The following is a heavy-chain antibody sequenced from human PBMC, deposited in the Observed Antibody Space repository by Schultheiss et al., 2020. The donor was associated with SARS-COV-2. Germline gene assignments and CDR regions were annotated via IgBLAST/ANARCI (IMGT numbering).Heavy chain of an antibody. J-gene: IGHJ6*02. CDR3: ARDKYCTNGVCPYYYYGMDV. CDR1: GFTFSDHY. CDR2: IWYDGSNK. V-gene: IGHV3-33*08. Sequence: GGSLRLSCAASGFTFSDHYMDWVRQAPGKGLEWVAVIWYDGSNKYYADSVKGRFTISRDNSKNTLYLQMNSLRAEDTAVYYCARDKYCTNGVCPYYYYGMDVWGQGTTVTVSS. D-gene: IGHD2-8*01.